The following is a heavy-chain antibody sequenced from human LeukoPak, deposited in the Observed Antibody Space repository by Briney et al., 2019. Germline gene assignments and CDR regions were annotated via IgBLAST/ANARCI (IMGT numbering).Heavy chain of an antibody. V-gene: IGHV1-69*13. J-gene: IGHJ4*02. D-gene: IGHD5-18*01. CDR3: ARSQGYSYGSSY. CDR1: GYIFTSYG. CDR2: IVPILGTA. Sequence: ASVKVSCKASGYIFTSYGISWVRQAPGQGLEWMGGIVPILGTANYAQKFQGRVTITADDSTGTAYMELTSLRSADTAVYYCARSQGYSYGSSYWGQGALVTVSS.